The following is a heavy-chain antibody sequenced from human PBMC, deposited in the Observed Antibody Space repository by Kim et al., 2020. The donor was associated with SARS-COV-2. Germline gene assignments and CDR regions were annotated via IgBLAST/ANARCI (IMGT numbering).Heavy chain of an antibody. D-gene: IGHD4-17*01. Sequence: SPSFQGEVTISADKSISTAYLQWSSLKASDTAMYYCARHHDYGDFYFDYWGQGTLVTVSS. CDR3: ARHHDYGDFYFDY. V-gene: IGHV5-51*01. J-gene: IGHJ4*02.